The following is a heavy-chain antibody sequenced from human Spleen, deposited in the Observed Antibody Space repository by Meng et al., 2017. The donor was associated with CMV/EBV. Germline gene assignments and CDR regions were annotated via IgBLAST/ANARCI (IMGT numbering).Heavy chain of an antibody. J-gene: IGHJ6*02. V-gene: IGHV4-59*01. CDR1: GGSISSYY. CDR3: GGNLHV. D-gene: IGHD1-7*01. Sequence: SETLSLTCTVSGGSISSYYWSWIRQPPGKGLEWIGYVHYIGTTNYNPSLKSRVTISVDMSKNQLSLKLSSVTAADTAVYYCGGNLHVWGQGTTVTVSS. CDR2: VHYIGTT.